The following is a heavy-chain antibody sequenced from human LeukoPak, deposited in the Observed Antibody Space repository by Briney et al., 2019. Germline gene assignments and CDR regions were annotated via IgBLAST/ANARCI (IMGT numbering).Heavy chain of an antibody. D-gene: IGHD6-13*01. V-gene: IGHV1-18*01. Sequence: ASVKVSCKASGYTFTSYGISWVRQAPGQGLEWMGWISAYNGNTNYAQKLQGRVTMTTDTSTSTAYMELRSLRSDDTAVYYCARGGAAAGTVDYYYGMDVWGQGTTVTVSS. CDR3: ARGGAAAGTVDYYYGMDV. J-gene: IGHJ6*02. CDR2: ISAYNGNT. CDR1: GYTFTSYG.